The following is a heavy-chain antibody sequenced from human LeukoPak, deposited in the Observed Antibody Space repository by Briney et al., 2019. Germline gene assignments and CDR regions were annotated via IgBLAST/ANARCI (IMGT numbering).Heavy chain of an antibody. J-gene: IGHJ3*02. CDR2: ISSSGSTI. CDR1: GFTFSSYE. D-gene: IGHD1/OR15-1a*01. Sequence: AGGSLRLSCAASGFTFSSYEMNWVRQAPGKGLEWVSYISSSGSTIYYADSVKGRFTISRDNAKNSLYLQMNSLRAEDTAVYYCARSVGVGREHDAFDIWGQGTMVTVSS. V-gene: IGHV3-48*03. CDR3: ARSVGVGREHDAFDI.